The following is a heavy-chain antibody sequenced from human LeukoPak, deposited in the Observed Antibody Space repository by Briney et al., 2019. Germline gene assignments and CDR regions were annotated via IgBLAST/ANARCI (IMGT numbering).Heavy chain of an antibody. CDR1: GFTFSSYA. V-gene: IGHV3-30*04. D-gene: IGHD3-10*01. CDR2: ISYDGSNK. J-gene: IGHJ4*02. Sequence: GGSLRLCCAASGFTFSSYAMHWVRQAAGKGLEWVALISYDGSNKYYADSVKGRLTISRDNSKNTLYLQMNSLRAEDTAVYYCARDFTMVRGVILDYWGQGTLVTVSS. CDR3: ARDFTMVRGVILDY.